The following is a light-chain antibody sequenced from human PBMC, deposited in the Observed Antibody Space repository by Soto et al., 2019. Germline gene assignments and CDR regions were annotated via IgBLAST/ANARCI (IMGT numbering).Light chain of an antibody. Sequence: VLTQSPGTLSLSPGERATLSCRASQSVSRYLAWYEQKPGQAPRLLIYDASNRATGIPARFSGSGSGTDFTLTISSLEPEDFAVYYCQQYGSSPWTFGQGTCLEIK. V-gene: IGKV3-20*01. J-gene: IGKJ5*01. CDR2: DAS. CDR1: QSVSRY. CDR3: QQYGSSPWT.